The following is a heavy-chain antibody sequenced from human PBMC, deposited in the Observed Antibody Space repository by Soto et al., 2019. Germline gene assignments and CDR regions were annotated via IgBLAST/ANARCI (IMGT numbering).Heavy chain of an antibody. D-gene: IGHD6-19*01. CDR2: IYYSGST. Sequence: SETLSLTCTVSGGSISSYYWSRIRQPPGEGLEGIGYIYYSGSTNYNPSLKSRFTLSVDTSKNHFSLKLSSVSAADTAVYYCASRIVAVAGSAFDIWGHGTMVTVSS. V-gene: IGHV4-59*12. CDR3: ASRIVAVAGSAFDI. J-gene: IGHJ3*02. CDR1: GGSISSYY.